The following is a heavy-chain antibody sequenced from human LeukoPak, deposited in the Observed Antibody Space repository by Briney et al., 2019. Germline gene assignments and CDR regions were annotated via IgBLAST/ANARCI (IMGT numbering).Heavy chain of an antibody. D-gene: IGHD2-21*02. V-gene: IGHV4-59*08. CDR3: ARSIIVVVAAGALDI. Sequence: SETLSLTCTVSGDSISSYYWSWIRQPPGKGLEWIGYIYHSGNTNSNPSLKSRVTLSVDTTKNQFSLKLSSVTAADTAVYYCARSIIVVVAAGALDIWGQGTMVTVSS. J-gene: IGHJ3*02. CDR2: IYHSGNT. CDR1: GDSISSYY.